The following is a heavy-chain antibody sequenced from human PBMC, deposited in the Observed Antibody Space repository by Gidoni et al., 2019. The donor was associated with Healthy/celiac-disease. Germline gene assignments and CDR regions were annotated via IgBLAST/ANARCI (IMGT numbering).Heavy chain of an antibody. Sequence: QVQLQQWGAGLLKPSETLSLTCAVYGGSFSGYYWSWIRQPPGKGLEWIGEINHSGSTNYNPSLKSRVTISVDTSKNQFSLKLSSVTAADTAVYYCARGPYSSSWYFGWFDPWGQGTLVTVSS. CDR3: ARGPYSSSWYFGWFDP. D-gene: IGHD6-13*01. CDR1: GGSFSGYY. CDR2: INHSGST. J-gene: IGHJ5*02. V-gene: IGHV4-34*01.